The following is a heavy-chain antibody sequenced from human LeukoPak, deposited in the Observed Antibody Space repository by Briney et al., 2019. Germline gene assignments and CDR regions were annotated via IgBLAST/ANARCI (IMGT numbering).Heavy chain of an antibody. Sequence: SETLSLTCAVYGGSFSGYYWSWIRQPPGKGLELIGEINHSGSTNYNPSLKSRVTISVDTSKNQFSLKLSSVTAADTAVYYCASQDYYDSSGRDYWGQGTLVTVSS. CDR1: GGSFSGYY. D-gene: IGHD3-22*01. CDR3: ASQDYYDSSGRDY. CDR2: INHSGST. V-gene: IGHV4-34*01. J-gene: IGHJ4*02.